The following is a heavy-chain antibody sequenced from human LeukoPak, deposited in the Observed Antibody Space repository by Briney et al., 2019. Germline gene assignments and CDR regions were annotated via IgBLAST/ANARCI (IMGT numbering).Heavy chain of an antibody. CDR3: ARLDTAMVTPFDY. CDR2: IYPGDSDT. D-gene: IGHD5-18*01. CDR1: GYSFSTYW. Sequence: GESLKISCQGSGYSFSTYWITWVRQMPGKGLEWMGIIYPGDSDTRYSPSFQGQVTISADKSISTAYLQWSSLKASDTAMYYCARLDTAMVTPFDYWGQGTLVTVSS. V-gene: IGHV5-51*01. J-gene: IGHJ4*02.